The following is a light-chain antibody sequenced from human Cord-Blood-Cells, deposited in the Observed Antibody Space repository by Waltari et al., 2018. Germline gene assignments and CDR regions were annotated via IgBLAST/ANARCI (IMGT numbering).Light chain of an antibody. Sequence: DIQMTQSPSSLSASVVDRVTITCRASQSISSYLNWYQQKPGKAPKLLIYAASSLQSGVPSRVSGSGSGTDFTLTISSLQPEDFATYYCQQSYSTPFTFGPGTKVDIK. J-gene: IGKJ3*01. CDR2: AAS. V-gene: IGKV1-39*01. CDR1: QSISSY. CDR3: QQSYSTPFT.